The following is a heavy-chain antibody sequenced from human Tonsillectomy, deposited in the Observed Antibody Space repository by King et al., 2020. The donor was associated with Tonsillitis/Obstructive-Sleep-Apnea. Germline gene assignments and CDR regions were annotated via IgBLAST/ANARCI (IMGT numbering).Heavy chain of an antibody. CDR2: IYYSGST. D-gene: IGHD2-2*01. CDR3: ARAQSNIVVVPAANHYYYYMDV. CDR1: GGSISSYY. J-gene: IGHJ6*03. Sequence: VQLQESGPGLVKPSETLSLTCTVSGGSISSYYWSWIRQPPGKGLEWIGYIYYSGSTNYNPSLKSPVTISVDTSKNPFSLKLSPLTAADTAVYYCARAQSNIVVVPAANHYYYYMDVWGKGTTVTVSS. V-gene: IGHV4-59*01.